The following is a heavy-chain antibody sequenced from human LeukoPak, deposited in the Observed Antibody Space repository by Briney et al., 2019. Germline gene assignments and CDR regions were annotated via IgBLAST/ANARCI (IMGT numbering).Heavy chain of an antibody. V-gene: IGHV4-34*01. D-gene: IGHD5-12*01. Sequence: HPSETLSLTCAVYGGSFSGYYWSWIRQPSGKGLEWIGEINHSGSTNYNPSLKSRVTISVDTSKNQFSLKLSSVTAADTAVYYCARVDTAGIVATINFDYWGQGTLVTVSS. J-gene: IGHJ4*02. CDR1: GGSFSGYY. CDR3: ARVDTAGIVATINFDY. CDR2: INHSGST.